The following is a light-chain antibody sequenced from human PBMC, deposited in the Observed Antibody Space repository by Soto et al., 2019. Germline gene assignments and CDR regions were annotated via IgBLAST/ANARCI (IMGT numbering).Light chain of an antibody. Sequence: DIQMTQSPSSLSASVGDRVTITCRASQGISTYLNWYQQKPGKAPKLLIYAESSLQSGVPSRFSGSGSETDFTLTISSLQPEDFATYYCLQHNSYPRTCGQGTKVDIK. J-gene: IGKJ1*01. V-gene: IGKV1-39*01. CDR2: AES. CDR1: QGISTY. CDR3: LQHNSYPRT.